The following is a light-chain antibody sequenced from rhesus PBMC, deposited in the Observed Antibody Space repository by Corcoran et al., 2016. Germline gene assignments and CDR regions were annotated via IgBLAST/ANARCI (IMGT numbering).Light chain of an antibody. J-gene: IGKJ4*01. CDR1: QSVNSN. V-gene: IGKV3-35*01. Sequence: EIVMTQSPATLSLSPGERAALSCRASQSVNSNLAWYLQRPGQAPRPLIFDAPNRAPGTPDRFSGGGSGTDFTLTISSLEPEDVGVYYCQQESTWPLTFGGGTRVDIK. CDR2: DAP. CDR3: QQESTWPLT.